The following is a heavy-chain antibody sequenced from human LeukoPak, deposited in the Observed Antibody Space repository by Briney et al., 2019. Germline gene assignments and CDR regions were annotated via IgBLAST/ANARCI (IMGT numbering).Heavy chain of an antibody. D-gene: IGHD1-26*01. Sequence: GRSLRLSCAASGFTYSSYAMHWVRQAPGKGLEWVAVISYDGSNKYYADSVKGRFTIFRDNSKNTVYLQMNSLRADDTAVYYCVKSRRVGANQRGLFDYWGQGTLVTVPP. CDR3: VKSRRVGANQRGLFDY. CDR2: ISYDGSNK. V-gene: IGHV3-30-3*01. CDR1: GFTYSSYA. J-gene: IGHJ4*02.